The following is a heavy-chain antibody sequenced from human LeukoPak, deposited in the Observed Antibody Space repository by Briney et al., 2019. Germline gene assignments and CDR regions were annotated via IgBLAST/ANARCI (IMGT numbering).Heavy chain of an antibody. Sequence: KASETLSLTCTVSGGSISSSSYYWGWIRQPPGKGLEWIGSIYYSGSTNYNPSLNSRVTMSVDTSKNQFSLKLSSVTAADTAVYYCARVLGAYSYGFQRKTNYYYYYMDVWGKGTTVTISS. V-gene: IGHV4-39*07. CDR2: IYYSGST. CDR3: ARVLGAYSYGFQRKTNYYYYYMDV. D-gene: IGHD5-18*01. CDR1: GGSISSSSYY. J-gene: IGHJ6*03.